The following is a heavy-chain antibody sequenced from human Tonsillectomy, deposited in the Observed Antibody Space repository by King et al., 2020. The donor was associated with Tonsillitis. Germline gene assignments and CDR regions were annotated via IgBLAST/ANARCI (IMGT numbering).Heavy chain of an antibody. J-gene: IGHJ4*02. V-gene: IGHV5-51*01. Sequence: VQLVQSGAEVKKPGESLKISCKGSGYSFTSYLIGWVRQMPGKGLEWMGIIYPGDSDTRYSPSFQGQVTISAHKSISTAYLQWSSLKASDTAMYYCASPIPTGYSYGPINYWGQGTLVTVSS. D-gene: IGHD5-18*01. CDR1: GYSFTSYL. CDR2: IYPGDSDT. CDR3: ASPIPTGYSYGPINY.